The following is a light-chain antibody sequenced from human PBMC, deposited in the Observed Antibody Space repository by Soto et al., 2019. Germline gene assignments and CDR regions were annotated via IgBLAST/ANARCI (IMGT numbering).Light chain of an antibody. V-gene: IGLV2-11*01. CDR1: SSDVGGYNY. CDR2: DVI. CDR3: CSYAGSYSWV. J-gene: IGLJ3*02. Sequence: QSALTQPRSVSGSPGQSVTISCTGTSSDVGGYNYVSWYQQHPGKAPKLMIYDVIKRSSGVPDRFSGSKSGNTASLTISGLQAEDEADYYCCSYAGSYSWVFGGGTKLTVL.